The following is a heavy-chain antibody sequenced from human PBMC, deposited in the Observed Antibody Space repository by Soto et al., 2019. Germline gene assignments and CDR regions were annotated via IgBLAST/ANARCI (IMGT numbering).Heavy chain of an antibody. V-gene: IGHV3-74*01. CDR2: INSDGRNR. CDR1: GFTLKNNW. Sequence: PGGSLRLSCEASGFTLKNNWMHWVRQAPGKGCVWVSRINSDGRNRRYGDSVQGRFTSFRANAKKRLFLQMNSLRAADTAVYFCARRRNRPNCYGMDVWGQGTTVTVSS. J-gene: IGHJ6*02. D-gene: IGHD6-6*01. CDR3: ARRRNRPNCYGMDV.